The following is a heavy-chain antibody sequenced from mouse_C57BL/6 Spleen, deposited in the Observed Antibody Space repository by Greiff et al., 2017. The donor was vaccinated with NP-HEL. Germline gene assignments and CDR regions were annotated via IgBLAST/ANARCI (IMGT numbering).Heavy chain of an antibody. D-gene: IGHD1-1*01. CDR1: GFNIKDDY. J-gene: IGHJ4*01. Sequence: EVQLQQSGAELVRPGASVKLSCTASGFNIKDDYMHWVKQRPEQGLEWIGWIDPENGDTEYASKFQGKATITADTSSNTAYLQLSSLTSEDTAVYYCTTLEYYGSSRYGMDYWGQGTSVTVSS. CDR3: TTLEYYGSSRYGMDY. CDR2: IDPENGDT. V-gene: IGHV14-4*01.